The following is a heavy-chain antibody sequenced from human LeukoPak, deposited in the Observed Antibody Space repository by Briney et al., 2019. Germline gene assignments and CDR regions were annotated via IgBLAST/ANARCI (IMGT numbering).Heavy chain of an antibody. J-gene: IGHJ4*02. V-gene: IGHV1-3*03. CDR3: ARGAWFGELFQNYFDY. CDR1: GYTFTSYA. CDR2: INAGNGNT. D-gene: IGHD3-10*01. Sequence: ASVNVSCKASGYTFTSYAMHWVRQAPGQRLEWMGWINAGNGNTKYSQEFQGRVTITRDTSASTAYMELSSLRSEDMAVYYCARGAWFGELFQNYFDYWGQGTLVTVSS.